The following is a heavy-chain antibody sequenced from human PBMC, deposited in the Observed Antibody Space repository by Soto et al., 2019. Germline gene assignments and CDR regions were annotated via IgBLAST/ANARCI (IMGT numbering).Heavy chain of an antibody. D-gene: IGHD2-15*01. CDR3: AHKGGRGAGMDV. J-gene: IGHJ6*02. Sequence: QITLKESGPTLVKPTQTLTLTCTFSGFSFISSGVGVGWIRQPPGRALEWLALIYWDEDKRYSPSLKGRLTITKDTATNEVVVTMTNVDPEDTGTYYCAHKGGRGAGMDVWGQGTTVTVS. CDR1: GFSFISSGVG. CDR2: IYWDEDK. V-gene: IGHV2-5*02.